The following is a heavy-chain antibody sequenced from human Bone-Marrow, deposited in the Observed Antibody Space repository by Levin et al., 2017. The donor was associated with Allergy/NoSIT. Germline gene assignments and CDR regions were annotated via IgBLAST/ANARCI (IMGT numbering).Heavy chain of an antibody. CDR1: GGSISSGSYY. V-gene: IGHV4-39*01. Sequence: SETLSLTCSVSGGSISSGSYYWAWIRQPPGKGLEWVGHIYFTGATYYNPSLRSRVTISVDTSKNQFSLELTSVTAADTSLYYCVRAVNAAGWVWFDPWGQGTLVIVSP. CDR3: VRAVNAAGWVWFDP. J-gene: IGHJ5*02. D-gene: IGHD6-13*01. CDR2: IYFTGAT.